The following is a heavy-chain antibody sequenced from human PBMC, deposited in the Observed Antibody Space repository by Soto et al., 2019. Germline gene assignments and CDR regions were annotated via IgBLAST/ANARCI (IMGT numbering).Heavy chain of an antibody. CDR1: GGTFSSYA. Sequence: QVQLVQSGAEVKKPGSSVKVSCKASGGTFSSYAISWVRQAPGQGLEWMGGIIPIFGTANYAQKFQGRVTITADNSTSTADKELSSLRSEDTAVYYCASPPQYYDCWSGYLNAGDYCMDVWGQGNTVTVSS. D-gene: IGHD3-3*01. CDR3: ASPPQYYDCWSGYLNAGDYCMDV. CDR2: IIPIFGTA. J-gene: IGHJ6*02. V-gene: IGHV1-69*06.